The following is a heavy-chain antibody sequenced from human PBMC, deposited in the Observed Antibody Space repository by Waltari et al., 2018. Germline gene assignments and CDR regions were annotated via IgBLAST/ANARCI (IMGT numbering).Heavy chain of an antibody. D-gene: IGHD3-10*01. CDR1: GYTFANYD. Sequence: QVQLVQSGAEVKKPGASVKVSCKASGYTFANYDINWVRQATGQGLEWMGWMNPNSGNTGFAQKFQGRVTMTRDPSISTAYMELGSLRSEDTAVYYCARVYGSVDYWGQGTLVTVSS. J-gene: IGHJ4*02. V-gene: IGHV1-8*01. CDR2: MNPNSGNT. CDR3: ARVYGSVDY.